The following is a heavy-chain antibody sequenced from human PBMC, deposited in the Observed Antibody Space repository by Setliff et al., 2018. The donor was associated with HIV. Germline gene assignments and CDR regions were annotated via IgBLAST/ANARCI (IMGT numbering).Heavy chain of an antibody. Sequence: LSLTCTVSDASITADTFYWNWLRQPPGKGLEWIGSMYYSGSTYYNPSLKSRVTISVDTSKKQFSLKLRSVTAADTAVYYCAREVRWELPQGFDHWGQGSQVTVSS. J-gene: IGHJ4*02. CDR3: AREVRWELPQGFDH. V-gene: IGHV4-39*02. CDR2: MYYSGST. D-gene: IGHD1-26*01. CDR1: DASITADTFY.